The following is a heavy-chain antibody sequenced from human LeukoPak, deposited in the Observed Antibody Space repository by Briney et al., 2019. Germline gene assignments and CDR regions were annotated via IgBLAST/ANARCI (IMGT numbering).Heavy chain of an antibody. CDR1: GGSISSGDHY. D-gene: IGHD4-17*01. V-gene: IGHV4-30-4*01. J-gene: IGHJ1*01. Sequence: SQTLSLTCTVSGGSISSGDHYWGWIRQPPGKGLEWIGYIYYSGSTYYNPSLKSRVTISVDTSKNQFSLKLSSVTAADTAVYYCARSLYGDYGYFQHWGQGTLVTVSS. CDR2: IYYSGST. CDR3: ARSLYGDYGYFQH.